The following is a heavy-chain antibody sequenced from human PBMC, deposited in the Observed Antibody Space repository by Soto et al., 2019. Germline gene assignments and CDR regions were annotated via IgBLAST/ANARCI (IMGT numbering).Heavy chain of an antibody. V-gene: IGHV3-33*01. Sequence: QVQLVESGGGVVQPGRSLRLSCAASGFTFSSYGMQWVRQAPGKGLEWVAVIWYDGSNKYYADSVKGRFTISRDNSKNTLYLQMNSLRAEDTAVYYCARDPGIAAAGPDYWGQGTLVTVSS. J-gene: IGHJ4*02. CDR1: GFTFSSYG. CDR2: IWYDGSNK. D-gene: IGHD6-13*01. CDR3: ARDPGIAAAGPDY.